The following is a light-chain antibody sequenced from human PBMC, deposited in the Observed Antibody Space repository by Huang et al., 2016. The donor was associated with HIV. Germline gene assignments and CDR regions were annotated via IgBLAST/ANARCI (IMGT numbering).Light chain of an antibody. CDR1: TGISNW. CDR2: AAS. J-gene: IGKJ4*01. Sequence: DIQMTQSPSSVAASVGDRVTITCRASTGISNWLAWYKQKPGKAPKLLIFAASTLQSGGPSRFSGSGSGTEFTLTITSLQPEDFVTYYCQQPNNFASLSFGGGTKVEIK. V-gene: IGKV1-12*02. CDR3: QQPNNFASLS.